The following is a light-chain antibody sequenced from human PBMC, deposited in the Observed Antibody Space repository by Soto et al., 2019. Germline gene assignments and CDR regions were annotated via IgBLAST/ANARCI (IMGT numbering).Light chain of an antibody. CDR1: SSDVGGYKY. CDR3: SSYTSSSSFV. V-gene: IGLV2-14*01. J-gene: IGLJ1*01. CDR2: EVS. Sequence: QSALTQPASVSGSPGQSITISCTGTSSDVGGYKYVSWYQQHPGKAPKLMIYEVSNRPSGVSNRFSGSKSGNTASLTISGLQVEDEADYYCSSYTSSSSFVFGTGTKSPS.